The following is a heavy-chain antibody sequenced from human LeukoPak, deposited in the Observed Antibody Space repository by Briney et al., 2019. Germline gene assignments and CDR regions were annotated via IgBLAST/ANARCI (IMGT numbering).Heavy chain of an antibody. CDR3: AKATGGVIYDKDVFDM. Sequence: GGSLRLSCAASGFRSRSYGMNWVRQAPGKGLEWMTFIGYDGSYTYYVDSVKGRFTISRDNSKNTLYLQMSSLRPEDTAVYYCAKATGGVIYDKDVFDMWGQGTMVTVSS. J-gene: IGHJ3*02. V-gene: IGHV3-30*02. D-gene: IGHD3-16*01. CDR1: GFRSRSYG. CDR2: IGYDGSYT.